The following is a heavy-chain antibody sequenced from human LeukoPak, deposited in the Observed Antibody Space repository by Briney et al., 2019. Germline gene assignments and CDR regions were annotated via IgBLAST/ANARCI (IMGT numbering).Heavy chain of an antibody. CDR2: IKEDGSDK. Sequence: GGSLRLSCVASGFTFSSYWMSWVRQAPGKGLEWVANIKEDGSDKYYVDSVKGRFTISRDNAKNSLYLQMNSLRAEDTAIYYCARDRDWGTDYWGQGTLVTASS. CDR1: GFTFSSYW. V-gene: IGHV3-7*05. CDR3: ARDRDWGTDY. J-gene: IGHJ4*02. D-gene: IGHD7-27*01.